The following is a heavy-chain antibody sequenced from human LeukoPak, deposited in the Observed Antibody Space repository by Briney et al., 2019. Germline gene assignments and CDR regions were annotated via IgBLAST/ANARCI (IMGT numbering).Heavy chain of an antibody. CDR1: GGTFSSYA. J-gene: IGHJ4*02. D-gene: IGHD3-10*01. CDR3: ARLGNVLLWFGEQN. CDR2: IIPIFGTA. V-gene: IGHV1-69*13. Sequence: SVKVSCKASGGTFSSYAISWVRQAPGQGLEWMGGIIPIFGTANYAQKFQGRVTITADESTSTAYMELSSLRSEDTAVYYCARLGNVLLWFGEQNWGQGTLVTVSS.